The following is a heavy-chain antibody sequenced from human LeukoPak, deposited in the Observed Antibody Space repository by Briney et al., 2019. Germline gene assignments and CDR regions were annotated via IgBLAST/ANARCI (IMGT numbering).Heavy chain of an antibody. J-gene: IGHJ3*02. Sequence: SQTLSLTCAISGGTVSSNSAAWNWIRQSPSRGLEWLGRTYYRSKWYNDYAVSVKSRITINPDTPKNQFSLQLNSVTPEDTAVYYCTRGYSSSSEAFDIWGQGTMVIVSS. CDR2: TYYRSKWYN. D-gene: IGHD6-6*01. CDR1: GGTVSSNSAA. V-gene: IGHV6-1*01. CDR3: TRGYSSSSEAFDI.